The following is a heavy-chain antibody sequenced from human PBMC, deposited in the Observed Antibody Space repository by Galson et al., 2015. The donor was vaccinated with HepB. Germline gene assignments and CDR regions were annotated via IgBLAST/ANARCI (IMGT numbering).Heavy chain of an antibody. V-gene: IGHV3-74*01. CDR2: INSDGSST. J-gene: IGHJ4*02. D-gene: IGHD5-18*01. CDR3: ARNGYSYGLDY. CDR1: GFTFSSYW. Sequence: SLRLSCAASGFTFSSYWTHWVRQAPGKGLVWVSRINSDGSSTSYADSVKGRFTISRDNAKNTLYLQMNSLRAEDTAVYYCARNGYSYGLDYWGQGTLVTVSS.